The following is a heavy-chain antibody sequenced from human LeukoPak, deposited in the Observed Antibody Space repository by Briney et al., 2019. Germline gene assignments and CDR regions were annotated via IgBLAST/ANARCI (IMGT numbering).Heavy chain of an antibody. Sequence: ASVKVSCKASGYTFTGYYMNWVRQAPGQGLERMGWINPNSGGTNYAQKFQGRVTMTRDTSISTAYMELSRLRSDDTAVYYCARSRITMVRGVIITGNDAFDIWGQGTMVTVSS. CDR1: GYTFTGYY. CDR2: INPNSGGT. V-gene: IGHV1-2*02. D-gene: IGHD3-10*01. CDR3: ARSRITMVRGVIITGNDAFDI. J-gene: IGHJ3*02.